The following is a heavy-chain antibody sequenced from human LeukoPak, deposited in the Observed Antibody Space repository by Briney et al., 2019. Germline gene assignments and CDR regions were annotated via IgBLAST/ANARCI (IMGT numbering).Heavy chain of an antibody. CDR3: ARNKKGDRYTYGHDY. Sequence: GGSLRLSCAASGFTFSSYSMNWVRQAPGKGLEWVSSISSSSSYIYYADSVKGRFTISRDNAKNSLYLQMNSLRAEDTAVYYWARNKKGDRYTYGHDYWGQGTLVTVSS. CDR2: ISSSSSYI. J-gene: IGHJ4*02. D-gene: IGHD5-18*01. CDR1: GFTFSSYS. V-gene: IGHV3-21*01.